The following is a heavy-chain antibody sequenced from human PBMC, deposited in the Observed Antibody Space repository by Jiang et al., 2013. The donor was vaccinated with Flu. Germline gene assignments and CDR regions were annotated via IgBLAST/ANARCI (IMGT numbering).Heavy chain of an antibody. Sequence: TFSSYEMNWVRQAPGKGLEWVSYISSSGSTIYYADSVKGRFTISRDNAKNSLYLQMNSLRAEDTAVYYCARAPYSGSYPQYFQHWGQGTLVTVSS. CDR3: ARAPYSGSYPQYFQH. D-gene: IGHD1-26*01. CDR2: ISSSGSTI. J-gene: IGHJ1*01. CDR1: TFSSYE. V-gene: IGHV3-48*03.